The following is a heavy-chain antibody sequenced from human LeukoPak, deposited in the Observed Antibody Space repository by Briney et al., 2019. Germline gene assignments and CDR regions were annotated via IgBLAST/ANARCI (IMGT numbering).Heavy chain of an antibody. J-gene: IGHJ4*02. CDR3: AKRGAHATFDY. CDR2: ISSSGSTI. D-gene: IGHD1-26*01. Sequence: GGSLRLSCAASGFTFSSYEMNWVRQAPGKGLEWISYISSSGSTIYYAESVKGRFTISRDNAKNSLYLQMNSLRAEDTAVYYCAKRGAHATFDYWGQGTLVTVSS. V-gene: IGHV3-48*03. CDR1: GFTFSSYE.